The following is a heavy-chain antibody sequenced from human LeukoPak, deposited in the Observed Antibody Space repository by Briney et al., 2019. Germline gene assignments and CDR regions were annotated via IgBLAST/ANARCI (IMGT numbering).Heavy chain of an antibody. CDR1: GGFISTYY. CDR2: IYTSGST. CDR3: ARGGRYCSSTTCYLPWFDP. D-gene: IGHD2-2*01. J-gene: IGHJ5*02. Sequence: SETLSLTCAVSGGFISTYYWSWIRQPPGKGLEWIGYIYTSGSTDYNPSLKSRVTISVETSKNQFSLKLSAVTASDTAVYYCARGGRYCSSTTCYLPWFDPWGQGTLVTVSS. V-gene: IGHV4-4*09.